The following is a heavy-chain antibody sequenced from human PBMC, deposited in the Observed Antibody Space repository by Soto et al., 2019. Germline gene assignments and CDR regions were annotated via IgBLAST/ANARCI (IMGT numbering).Heavy chain of an antibody. Sequence: SETXSLTCAVSSGSISSSNWWSWVRQPPGKGLEWIGEIYHSGSTNYNPSLKSRVTISVDKSKNQFSLKLSSVTAADTAVYYCARESHPPGHYAPYYSYLDVWGKGTTVTVSS. CDR3: ARESHPPGHYAPYYSYLDV. D-gene: IGHD4-17*01. CDR1: SGSISSSNW. J-gene: IGHJ6*03. V-gene: IGHV4-4*02. CDR2: IYHSGST.